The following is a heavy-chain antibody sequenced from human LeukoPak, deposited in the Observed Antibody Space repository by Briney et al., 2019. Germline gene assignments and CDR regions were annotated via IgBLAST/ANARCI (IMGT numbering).Heavy chain of an antibody. CDR1: GGSINNYY. CDR2: IYTSGST. CDR3: ARIVYSSSTDY. J-gene: IGHJ4*02. D-gene: IGHD6-6*01. V-gene: IGHV4-4*07. Sequence: SETLSLTCTVSGGSINNYYWNWIRQPAGKGLEYIGRIYTSGSTNYNPSLKSRVTMSVDTSKNQFSLKMSSVTAADTAVYYCARIVYSSSTDYWGQGTLVTVSS.